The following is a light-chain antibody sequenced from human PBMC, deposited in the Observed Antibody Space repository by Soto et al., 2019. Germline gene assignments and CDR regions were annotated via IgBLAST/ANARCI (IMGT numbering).Light chain of an antibody. CDR2: GAS. CDR3: QQYYNWPPIT. Sequence: EIVLTQSPGTLSLSPGESAALLCRASQFVSSRHLAWYQQRPGQAPRLLIYGASTRATGIPARFSGSGSGTEFALTISSVQSEDFAVYYCQQYYNWPPITFGQGTRLEIK. J-gene: IGKJ5*01. CDR1: QFVSSRH. V-gene: IGKV3-15*01.